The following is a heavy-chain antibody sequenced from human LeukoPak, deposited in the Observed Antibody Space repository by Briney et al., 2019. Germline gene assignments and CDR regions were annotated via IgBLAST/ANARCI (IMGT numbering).Heavy chain of an antibody. V-gene: IGHV1-8*01. Sequence: GASVKVSSKASGYTFTSYDINWVRQATGQGLEWMGWMNPNSGNTGYAQKFQGRVTMTRNTSISTAYMELSSLRSEDTAVYYCARGVTMVRGPPGYWGQGTLVTVSS. D-gene: IGHD3-10*01. J-gene: IGHJ4*02. CDR2: MNPNSGNT. CDR3: ARGVTMVRGPPGY. CDR1: GYTFTSYD.